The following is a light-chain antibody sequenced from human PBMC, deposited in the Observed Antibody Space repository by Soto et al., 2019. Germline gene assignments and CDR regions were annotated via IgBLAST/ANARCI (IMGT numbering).Light chain of an antibody. CDR3: AAWDDSLSGVV. J-gene: IGLJ3*02. V-gene: IGLV1-47*01. CDR1: SSNIGSNY. CDR2: RNN. Sequence: QSVLTQPPSASGTAEQRVTISCSGSSSNIGSNYVYWYQQLPGTAPKLLIYRNNQRPSGVPDRFSGSKSGTSASLAISGLRSEDEANYYCAAWDDSLSGVVFGGGTQLTVL.